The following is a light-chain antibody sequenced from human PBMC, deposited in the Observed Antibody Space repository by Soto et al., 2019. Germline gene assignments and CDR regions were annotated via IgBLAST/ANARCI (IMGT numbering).Light chain of an antibody. CDR2: GVS. CDR1: QSVTSSH. Sequence: EIVLTQSPGTLSLSPGERATLSCRASQSVTSSHFAWYQQKPGQAPRLLISGVSSRATGIPDRFSGSGSGTAFPLSISSLEPDYFAVFYCQQYGTSPFTFAQGTRLEIK. V-gene: IGKV3-20*01. CDR3: QQYGTSPFT. J-gene: IGKJ5*01.